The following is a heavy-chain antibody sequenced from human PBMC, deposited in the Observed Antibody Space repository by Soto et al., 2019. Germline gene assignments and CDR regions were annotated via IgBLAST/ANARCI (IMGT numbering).Heavy chain of an antibody. CDR3: ARGLRYSTGWYNFDY. CDR1: GFTFSSYA. J-gene: IGHJ4*02. D-gene: IGHD6-19*01. V-gene: IGHV3-23*01. CDR2: ISAGGGRT. Sequence: PGGSLRLSCAASGFTFSSYAMGWVHQAPGKGLELVSTISAGGGRTYYADSVKGRFTISRDNSKNTLYLQMNSLRAEDTAVYYCARGLRYSTGWYNFDYWGQGTLVTVSS.